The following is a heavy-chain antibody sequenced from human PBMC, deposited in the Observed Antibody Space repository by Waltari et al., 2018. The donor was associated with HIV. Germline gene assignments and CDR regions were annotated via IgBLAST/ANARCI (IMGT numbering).Heavy chain of an antibody. J-gene: IGHJ3*02. D-gene: IGHD3-22*01. Sequence: QVQLQESGPGLVKPSETLSLTCTVSGGSISSYYWSWIRQPAGKGLEWIGRIYTSGSTNYNPSLKSRVTMSVDTSKNQFSLKLSSVTAADTAVYYRAREAQVVITTGDAFDIWGQGTMVTVSS. V-gene: IGHV4-4*07. CDR2: IYTSGST. CDR3: AREAQVVITTGDAFDI. CDR1: GGSISSYY.